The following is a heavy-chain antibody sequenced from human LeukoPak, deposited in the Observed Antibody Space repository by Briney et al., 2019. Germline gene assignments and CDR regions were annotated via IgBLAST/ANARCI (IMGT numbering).Heavy chain of an antibody. CDR2: ISSNGGST. Sequence: PGGSLRLSCAASGFTFSSYAMHWVRQAPGKGLEYVSAISSNGGSTYYANSVKGRFTISRDNSKNTLYLQMGSLRAEDMAVYYCARDGGKEYYYDSSGYYSIAFDYWGQGTLVTVSS. CDR1: GFTFSSYA. V-gene: IGHV3-64*01. J-gene: IGHJ4*02. CDR3: ARDGGKEYYYDSSGYYSIAFDY. D-gene: IGHD3-22*01.